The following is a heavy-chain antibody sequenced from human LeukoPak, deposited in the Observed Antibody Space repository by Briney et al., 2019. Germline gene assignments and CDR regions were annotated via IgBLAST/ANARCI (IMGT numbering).Heavy chain of an antibody. CDR2: IYTSGST. J-gene: IGHJ4*02. Sequence: SETLSLTCTVSGYSISSGYYWGWIRQPAGKGLEWIGHIYTSGSTNYNPSLKSRVTISVDTSKNQFSLKLSSVTAADAAVYYCASSGYLKYFDYWGQGTLVTVSS. CDR3: ASSGYLKYFDY. V-gene: IGHV4-61*09. CDR1: GYSISSGYY. D-gene: IGHD3-22*01.